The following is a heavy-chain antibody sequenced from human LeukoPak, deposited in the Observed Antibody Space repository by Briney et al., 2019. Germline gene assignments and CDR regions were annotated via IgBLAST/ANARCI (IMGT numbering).Heavy chain of an antibody. CDR1: GFTFSRYV. CDR3: AKARQGHFDY. Sequence: GGSLRLSCAASGFTFSRYVMSWVRQAPGKGLEWVSTISGGGSSTYYADSVKGRFTISRDNSKNTLYLQMNSLRAEDTAIYYCAKARQGHFDYWGQGTLVTVSS. V-gene: IGHV3-23*01. J-gene: IGHJ4*02. CDR2: ISGGGSST.